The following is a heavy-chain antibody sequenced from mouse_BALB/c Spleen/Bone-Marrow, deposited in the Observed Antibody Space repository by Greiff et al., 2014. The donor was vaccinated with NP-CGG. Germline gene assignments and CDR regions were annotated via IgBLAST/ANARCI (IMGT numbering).Heavy chain of an antibody. CDR3: VREMTRYAMDY. CDR1: GYAFTNYW. CDR2: INPGSGGS. J-gene: IGHJ4*01. Sequence: QVQLQQSGAELVRPGTSVKVSYKASGYAFTNYWIEWVKQRPGQGLEWIGVINPGSGGSNYNEKFKGKATLTADKSSSTAYMQLSSLTSDDSAVYFCVREMTRYAMDYWGQGTSVTVSS. V-gene: IGHV1-54*01.